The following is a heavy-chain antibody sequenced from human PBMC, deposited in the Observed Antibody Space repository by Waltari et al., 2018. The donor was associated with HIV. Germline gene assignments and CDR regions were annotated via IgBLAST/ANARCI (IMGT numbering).Heavy chain of an antibody. CDR2: INHSGST. D-gene: IGHD3-22*01. CDR3: ARGPGNDSSGRYRSAKYFDH. J-gene: IGHJ4*02. V-gene: IGHV4-34*02. Sequence: QVQLKQWGAGLLKPSETLSLTCAVYGESFPGNYWTWIRQPPGKGLEWIGEINHSGSTIYSPSRKSRVTISLDTSKNQFSLELNSVTAADTAVYYCARGPGNDSSGRYRSAKYFDHWGQGIRVTVSS. CDR1: GESFPGNY.